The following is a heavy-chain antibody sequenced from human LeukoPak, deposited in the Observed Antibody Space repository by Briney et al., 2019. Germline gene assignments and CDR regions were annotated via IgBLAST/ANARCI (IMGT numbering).Heavy chain of an antibody. CDR2: IFYSGST. J-gene: IGHJ4*02. Sequence: SETLSLTCTVSGGSISSYYWSWIRQPPGKGLEWIGYIFYSGSTNYNPSLKSRVTISVDTSKNQFSLKLSSVTAADTALYYCASGDGYNPPFDSWGQGTLVTVSS. D-gene: IGHD5-24*01. V-gene: IGHV4-59*01. CDR3: ASGDGYNPPFDS. CDR1: GGSISSYY.